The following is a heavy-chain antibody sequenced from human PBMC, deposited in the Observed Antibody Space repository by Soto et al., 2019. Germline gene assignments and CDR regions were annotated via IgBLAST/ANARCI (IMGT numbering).Heavy chain of an antibody. CDR2: IYPRDSDT. CDR3: ARQDCSGTYYLDS. J-gene: IGHJ4*02. CDR1: GYSFTFYW. D-gene: IGHD3-10*02. V-gene: IGHV5-51*01. Sequence: GESLKISCKASGYSFTFYWIAWVRQMPGKGLEWMGIIYPRDSDTRYSPSFQGQVSISADKSISTAYLQWSSLKASDTAMYYFARQDCSGTYYLDSWGQGTLVTVSA.